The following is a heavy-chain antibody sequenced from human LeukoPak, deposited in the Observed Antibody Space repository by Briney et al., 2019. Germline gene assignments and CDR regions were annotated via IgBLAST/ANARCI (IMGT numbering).Heavy chain of an antibody. CDR3: ARVCSSTSCYASSYYMDV. Sequence: GASVKVSCKASGGTFSSYAISWVRQAPGQGLEWMGRIIPIFGTANYAQKFQGRVTITTDESTGTAYMELSSLRSEDTAVYYCARVCSSTSCYASSYYMDVWGKGTTVTVSS. D-gene: IGHD2-2*01. CDR2: IIPIFGTA. CDR1: GGTFSSYA. V-gene: IGHV1-69*05. J-gene: IGHJ6*03.